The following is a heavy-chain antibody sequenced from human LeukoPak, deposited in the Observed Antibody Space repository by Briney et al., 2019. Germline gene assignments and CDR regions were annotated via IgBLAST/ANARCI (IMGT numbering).Heavy chain of an antibody. CDR2: ISNRGST. J-gene: IGHJ3*01. CDR1: GASVSSRF. CDR3: AKGVSGTYFAFDV. D-gene: IGHD1-26*01. V-gene: IGHV4-59*02. Sequence: SETLSLTCGVSGASVSSRFWSWIRQTPGMGLDWIGYISNRGSTGYNPSLKSRVTISVDAPKNEVFLNVRSVSAADTAVYYCAKGVSGTYFAFDVWGQGRTV.